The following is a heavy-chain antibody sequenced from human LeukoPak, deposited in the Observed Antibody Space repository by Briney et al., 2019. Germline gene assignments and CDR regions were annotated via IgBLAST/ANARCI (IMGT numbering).Heavy chain of an antibody. D-gene: IGHD6-13*01. CDR1: GFTFSNAW. Sequence: PGGSLRLSCAASGFTFSNAWMSSVRQAPGKGLECVGRIKTKTDGGTTDYAAPVKGRFTISRDDSKNTLYLQMNSLKTEDTAVYYCTTALYSSSWWRRGAFDIWGQGTMVTVSS. CDR3: TTALYSSSWWRRGAFDI. J-gene: IGHJ3*02. V-gene: IGHV3-15*01. CDR2: IKTKTDGGTT.